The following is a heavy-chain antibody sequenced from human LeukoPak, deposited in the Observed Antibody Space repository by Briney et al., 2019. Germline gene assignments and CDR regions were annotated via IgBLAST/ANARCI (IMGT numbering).Heavy chain of an antibody. V-gene: IGHV5-51*01. D-gene: IGHD5-18*01. J-gene: IGHJ6*03. CDR1: GYSFNIYC. CDR3: ARHFSGYSNAHYYYMDV. Sequence: GESLKISCKGSGYSFNIYCIGWVRQMPGKGLEWMGIIYPGDSDARYSPSFQGQVTISADKSISTVYLQWSSLEASDTAMYYCARHFSGYSNAHYYYMDVWGKGTTVTVSS. CDR2: IYPGDSDA.